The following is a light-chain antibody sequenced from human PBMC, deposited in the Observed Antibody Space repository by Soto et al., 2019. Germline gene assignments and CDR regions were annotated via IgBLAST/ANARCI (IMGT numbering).Light chain of an antibody. CDR1: SSDVGGYNY. J-gene: IGLJ1*01. CDR2: EVS. V-gene: IGLV2-8*01. Sequence: SGSGFHRQSVTIFSTETSSDVGGYNYVSWYQQHPGKAPKLMIYEVSKRPSGVPDRFSGSKSGNTASLTVSGLQAEDEADYYCSPYAGSNYRFGTGTKVTVL. CDR3: SPYAGSNYR.